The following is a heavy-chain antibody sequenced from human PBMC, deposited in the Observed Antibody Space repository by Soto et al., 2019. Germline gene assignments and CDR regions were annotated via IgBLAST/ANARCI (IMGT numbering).Heavy chain of an antibody. CDR3: AKFGREAFDV. V-gene: IGHV4-31*03. Sequence: QVQLQESGPGLVKPSQTMSLTCTVSGGSISSDGHYWNWVRQHPEKGLEWIAYISYSGSTFHNPSLKSRVTMSTDTSKNQFSLTLSSVTAADTAVYYCAKFGREAFDVWGQGTAVTVSS. CDR1: GGSISSDGHY. J-gene: IGHJ3*01. D-gene: IGHD3-3*01. CDR2: ISYSGST.